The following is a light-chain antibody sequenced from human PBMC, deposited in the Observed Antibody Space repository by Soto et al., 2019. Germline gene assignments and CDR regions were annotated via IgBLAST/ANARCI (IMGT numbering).Light chain of an antibody. CDR3: QQYGSSPST. V-gene: IGKV3-20*01. CDR1: QSVSSSY. Sequence: EIVLTQSPGTLSLSPGERATLSCRASQSVSSSYLAWYQQKPGQAPRLLIYGASSRATGIPDRFSGSGSGTDFTLTISRLEPEDFAVYYCQQYGSSPSTFGRGTKVDIK. CDR2: GAS. J-gene: IGKJ1*01.